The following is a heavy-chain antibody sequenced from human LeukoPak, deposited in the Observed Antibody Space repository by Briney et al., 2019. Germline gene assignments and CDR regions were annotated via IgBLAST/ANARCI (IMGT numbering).Heavy chain of an antibody. CDR2: IYASGST. J-gene: IGHJ4*02. V-gene: IGHV4-61*02. Sequence: PSETLSLTCTVSGGSISSGGYYWSWIRQPAGKGLEWIGRIYASGSTNYNPSLKSRVNISIDTYKTQLSLNLISVTAADTAVYYCARVGSCSSTSCRDYWGQGTLVTVSS. CDR1: GGSISSGGYY. D-gene: IGHD2-2*01. CDR3: ARVGSCSSTSCRDY.